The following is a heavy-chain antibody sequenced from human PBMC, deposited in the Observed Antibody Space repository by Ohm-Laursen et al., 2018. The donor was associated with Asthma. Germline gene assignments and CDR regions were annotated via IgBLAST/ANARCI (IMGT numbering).Heavy chain of an antibody. CDR3: TRDIGYGDDTFDY. V-gene: IGHV1-18*01. J-gene: IGHJ4*02. CDR2: IGAYNGDT. D-gene: IGHD4-17*01. CDR1: GYTFSSYG. Sequence: SVKVSCKSSGYTFSSYGISWVRQAPGQGLEWTGWIGAYNGDTNYAQRLQGRITLTTDTFTSTAYMELRSLRSGDTAVYYCTRDIGYGDDTFDYWGQGTLVTGSS.